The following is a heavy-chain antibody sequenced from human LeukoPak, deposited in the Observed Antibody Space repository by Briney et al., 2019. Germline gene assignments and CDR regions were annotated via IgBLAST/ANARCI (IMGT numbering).Heavy chain of an antibody. V-gene: IGHV3-21*01. D-gene: IGHD5-18*01. J-gene: IGHJ1*01. CDR2: ISSSSTYI. CDR1: GFTFSTYA. Sequence: GESLGLSCAASGFTFSTYAMSWVRQAPGKGLEWVSSISSSSTYIYYADSVKGRFTVSRDNAKNSLYLQMNSLRAEDTAVYYCARDEGNSYGYNHFQHWGQGTLVTVSS. CDR3: ARDEGNSYGYNHFQH.